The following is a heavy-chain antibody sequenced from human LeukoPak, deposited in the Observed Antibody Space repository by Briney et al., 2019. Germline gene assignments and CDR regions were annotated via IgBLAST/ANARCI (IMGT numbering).Heavy chain of an antibody. J-gene: IGHJ4*02. V-gene: IGHV3-21*01. Sequence: PGGSLRLSCAASGFTFSSYSMNWVRQAPGKGLEWVSSISSSSSYIYCADSVKGRFTISRDNAKNSLYLQMNSLRAEDTAVYYCARDTGVRYFDWLPLDYWGQGTLVTVSS. D-gene: IGHD3-9*01. CDR1: GFTFSSYS. CDR2: ISSSSSYI. CDR3: ARDTGVRYFDWLPLDY.